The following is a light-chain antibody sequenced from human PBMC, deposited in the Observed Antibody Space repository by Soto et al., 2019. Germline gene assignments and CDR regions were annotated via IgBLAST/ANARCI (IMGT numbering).Light chain of an antibody. CDR3: QQYNNWPRT. V-gene: IGKV3-15*01. J-gene: IGKJ1*01. CDR2: GAS. CDR1: QSVSSN. Sequence: EIVMTQSPATLSVSPGERATLSCRASQSVSSNLAWYQQKPGQAPRLLIYGASTRATGIPARFSGSGSGTEFPITICILQSEDFAVYACQQYNNWPRTVGQGTKVVLK.